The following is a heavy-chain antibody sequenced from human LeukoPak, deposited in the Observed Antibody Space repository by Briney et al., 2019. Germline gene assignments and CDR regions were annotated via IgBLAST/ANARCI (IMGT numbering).Heavy chain of an antibody. Sequence: GGSLRLSCAASGFTFSSISMNWVRQAPGKGLEWVSYITHTGSAIFYADSVKGRFTISRDNAKNSPYLQMNSLRDEDTAVYYCARDRNWAFDYWGRGTPVTVSS. J-gene: IGHJ4*02. CDR1: GFTFSSIS. D-gene: IGHD1-1*01. CDR3: ARDRNWAFDY. V-gene: IGHV3-48*02. CDR2: ITHTGSAI.